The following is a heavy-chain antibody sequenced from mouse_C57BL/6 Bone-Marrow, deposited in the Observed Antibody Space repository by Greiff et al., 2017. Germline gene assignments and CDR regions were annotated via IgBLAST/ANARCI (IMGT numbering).Heavy chain of an antibody. D-gene: IGHD1-1*01. CDR2: ISSGGDYI. CDR1: GFTFSSYA. CDR3: TKRAPPYVEGAMDY. Sequence: EVQLQESGEGLVKPGGSLKLSCAASGFTFSSYAMSWVRQTPEKRLEWVAYISSGGDYIYYADTVKGRFTISRDNARNTLYLQLSSLKSEDTAMYYCTKRAPPYVEGAMDYWGQGTSVTVSS. J-gene: IGHJ4*01. V-gene: IGHV5-9-1*02.